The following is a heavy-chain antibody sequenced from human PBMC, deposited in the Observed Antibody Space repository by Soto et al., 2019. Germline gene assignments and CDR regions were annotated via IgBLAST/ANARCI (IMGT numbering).Heavy chain of an antibody. J-gene: IGHJ4*02. D-gene: IGHD1-7*01. CDR3: ARALREELPIYYFDS. CDR2: IFWNDER. V-gene: IGHV2-26*01. Sequence: SGPTLVNPTETLTLTCTVSGFSLSQARVGVSWIRQPPGKALEWLAHIFWNDERSYNTSLKSRLTISRDTSKSQAVLTMTNVDPVDTGTYFCARALREELPIYYFDSWGQGTLVTVSS. CDR1: GFSLSQARVG.